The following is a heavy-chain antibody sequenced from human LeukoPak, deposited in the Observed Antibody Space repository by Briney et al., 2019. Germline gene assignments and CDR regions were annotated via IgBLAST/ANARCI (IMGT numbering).Heavy chain of an antibody. D-gene: IGHD6-13*01. Sequence: GGSLRLSCAASGFTFSTYAMHWVRQAPGKGLEWVAVISYDGSSKYYADSVKGRFTISRDNSKNTLYLQMNSLRAEDTAVYYCAKDGWGYSSSWYYFDYWGQGTLVTVSS. V-gene: IGHV3-30*04. CDR3: AKDGWGYSSSWYYFDY. CDR1: GFTFSTYA. J-gene: IGHJ4*02. CDR2: ISYDGSSK.